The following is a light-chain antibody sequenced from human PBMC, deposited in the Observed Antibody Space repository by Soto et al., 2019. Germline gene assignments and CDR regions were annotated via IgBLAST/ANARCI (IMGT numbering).Light chain of an antibody. CDR2: EVT. CDR1: SSDVGGSNH. J-gene: IGLJ3*02. V-gene: IGLV2-8*01. Sequence: QSALTQPRSVSGSPGQSVTISCTGTSSDVGGSNHVSWYQHHPGKAPKFMIYEVTKRPSGVPDRFSGSKSGNTASLTVSGLQAEDEADYYCSSYAGGIKWVFGGGTKLTVL. CDR3: SSYAGGIKWV.